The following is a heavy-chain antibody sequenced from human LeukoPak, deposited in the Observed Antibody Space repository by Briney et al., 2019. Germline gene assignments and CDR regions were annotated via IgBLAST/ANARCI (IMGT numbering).Heavy chain of an antibody. D-gene: IGHD6-19*01. J-gene: IGHJ4*02. V-gene: IGHV3-23*01. Sequence: GGSLRLSCAASRFTFSSYAMSWVRQAPGKGLEWVSAISGSGDTTYYANSVKGRFTISRDNSKNTLYLQMNSLRAEDTAVYYCAKNRDGWYTTFSYYFDYWGQGTLVTVSS. CDR2: ISGSGDTT. CDR3: AKNRDGWYTTFSYYFDY. CDR1: RFTFSSYA.